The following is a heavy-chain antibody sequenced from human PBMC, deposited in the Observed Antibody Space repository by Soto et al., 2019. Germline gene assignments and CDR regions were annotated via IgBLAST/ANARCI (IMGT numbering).Heavy chain of an antibody. Sequence: QVQLQESGPGLVKPAQTLSLTCTVSGGSISSGGYYWSWIRQHPGKGLEWIAYIHYSGSTYCNPSLNRRVTRSIDTSKNQCSLKLSSVAAAVTAVYCCARVEDLGVGGTYNWFGPWGQGTLVTVSS. CDR2: IHYSGST. CDR1: GGSISSGGYY. V-gene: IGHV4-31*03. J-gene: IGHJ5*02. D-gene: IGHD3-16*01. CDR3: ARVEDLGVGGTYNWFGP.